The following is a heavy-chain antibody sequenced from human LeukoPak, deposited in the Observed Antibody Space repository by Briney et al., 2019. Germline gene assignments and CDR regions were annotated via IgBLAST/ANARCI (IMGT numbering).Heavy chain of an antibody. J-gene: IGHJ5*02. D-gene: IGHD3-10*01. V-gene: IGHV4-4*02. CDR3: ARGSDGSGNSYRNWFDP. CDR2: IYHSGST. CDR1: GGSISSSNW. Sequence: SETLSLTCAVSGGSISSSNWWSWVRQPPGKGLEWIGEIYHSGSTNYNPSLKSRVTISVDTSKNQFSLKLSSVTAADTAVYYCARGSDGSGNSYRNWFDPWGQGTLVTVSS.